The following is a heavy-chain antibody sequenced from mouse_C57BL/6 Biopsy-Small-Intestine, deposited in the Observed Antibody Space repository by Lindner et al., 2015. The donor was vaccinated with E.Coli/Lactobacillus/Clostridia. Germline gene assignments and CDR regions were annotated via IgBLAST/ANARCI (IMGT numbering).Heavy chain of an antibody. J-gene: IGHJ2*01. CDR1: GYTFTGYW. D-gene: IGHD2-12*01. Sequence: VQLQESGAELMKPGASVKLSCKAAGYTFTGYWIEWVKQRPGHGHEWIGEIIPGSGSSNYNEKFKGKATLTADTSSNTAYMQLSSLTTEDSAMYYCARRFQSYSLDYWGQGTTLTVSS. CDR3: ARRFQSYSLDY. V-gene: IGHV1-9*01. CDR2: IIPGSGSS.